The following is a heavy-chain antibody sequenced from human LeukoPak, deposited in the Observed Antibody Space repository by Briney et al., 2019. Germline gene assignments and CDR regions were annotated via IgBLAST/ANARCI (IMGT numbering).Heavy chain of an antibody. Sequence: GRSLRLSCIVSGFTFSTYDMHWVRQAPGKGLEWVAVIWSDGGNKYYTDSVKGRFTISRDNPKNTLYLQMNSLRVEDTAVYHCARGLDLGYFQRWGQGTLVTVSS. CDR3: ARGLDLGYFQR. J-gene: IGHJ1*01. CDR1: GFTFSTYD. D-gene: IGHD4-11*01. V-gene: IGHV3-33*01. CDR2: IWSDGGNK.